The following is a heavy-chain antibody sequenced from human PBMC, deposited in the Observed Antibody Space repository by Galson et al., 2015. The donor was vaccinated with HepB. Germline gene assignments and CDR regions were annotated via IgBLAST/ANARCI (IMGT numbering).Heavy chain of an antibody. J-gene: IGHJ4*02. CDR3: ARFGGYSSGWYDPYFDY. V-gene: IGHV3-21*01. CDR1: GFTFSSYS. D-gene: IGHD6-19*01. CDR2: ISSSSSYI. Sequence: SLRLSCAASGFTFSSYSMNWVRQAPGKGPEWVSSISSSSSYIYYADSVKGRFTISRDNAKNSLYLQMNSLRAEDTAVYYCARFGGYSSGWYDPYFDYWGQGTLVTVSS.